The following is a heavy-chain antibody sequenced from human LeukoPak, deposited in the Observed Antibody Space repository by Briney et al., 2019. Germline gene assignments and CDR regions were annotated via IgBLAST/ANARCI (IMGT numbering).Heavy chain of an antibody. CDR2: VRYDQVNK. Sequence: GGSLRLSCAASGFTFTSYGMHWVRQAPGKGLEWVAFVRYDQVNKYYADSVKGRFTISRDNSKNTLYLQMNSLRPDDTAVYYCTSPTSLGFWGQGTLVTVPS. CDR1: GFTFTSYG. V-gene: IGHV3-30*02. J-gene: IGHJ4*02. D-gene: IGHD3-10*01. CDR3: TSPTSLGF.